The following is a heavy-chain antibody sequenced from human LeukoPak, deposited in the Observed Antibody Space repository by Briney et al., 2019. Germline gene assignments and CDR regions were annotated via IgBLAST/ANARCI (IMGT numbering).Heavy chain of an antibody. J-gene: IGHJ6*02. Sequence: ASVKVSCEASGGTFSSYAISWARQAPGQGLEWMGRIIPILGIANYAQKFQGRVTITADKSTSTAYMELSSLRSEDTAVYYCARGVVVVPAATTQYYYYGMDVWGQGTTVTVSS. CDR1: GGTFSSYA. D-gene: IGHD2-2*01. V-gene: IGHV1-69*04. CDR3: ARGVVVVPAATTQYYYYGMDV. CDR2: IIPILGIA.